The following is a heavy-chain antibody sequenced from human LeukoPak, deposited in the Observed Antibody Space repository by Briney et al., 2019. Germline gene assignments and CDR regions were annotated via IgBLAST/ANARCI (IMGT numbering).Heavy chain of an antibody. D-gene: IGHD1-26*01. V-gene: IGHV3-74*01. CDR2: INSEGSST. J-gene: IGHJ6*03. Sequence: VGSLRLSCAASGFSFSDYWMHWVRQVPEKGPVWVSRINSEGSSTSYADSVKGRFTISRDNAKNMLYLQMNSLRTEDTAMYYCAKDVTYSGSYREYYMDVWGKGTTVTVSS. CDR3: AKDVTYSGSYREYYMDV. CDR1: GFSFSDYW.